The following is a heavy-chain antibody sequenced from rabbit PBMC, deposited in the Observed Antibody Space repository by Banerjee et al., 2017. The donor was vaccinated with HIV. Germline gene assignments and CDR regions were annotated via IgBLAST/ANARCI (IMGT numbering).Heavy chain of an antibody. CDR2: IYAGKGST. V-gene: IGHV1S7*01. Sequence: QLKETGGGLVQPGGSLTLSCKASGFDFSSYYMSWVRQAPGKGLEWIGIIYAGKGSTDYASWVNGRFTISSDNAQNTVDLQMNSLTAADTATYFCARDNTGYGVIDMGLWGPGTLVTVS. J-gene: IGHJ4*01. D-gene: IGHD6-1*01. CDR3: ARDNTGYGVIDMGL. CDR1: GFDFSSYY.